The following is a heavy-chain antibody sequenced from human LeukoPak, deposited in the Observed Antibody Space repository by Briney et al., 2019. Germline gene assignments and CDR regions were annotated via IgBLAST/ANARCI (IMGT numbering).Heavy chain of an antibody. V-gene: IGHV3-43*01. CDR1: GFTFDDYT. CDR2: ISWDGGST. J-gene: IGHJ4*02. D-gene: IGHD5-24*01. CDR3: AKGDSRMATFSTIDY. Sequence: GGSLRLSCAASGFTFDDYTMHWVRQAPGKGLEWVSLISWDGGSTYYADSVKGRFTISRDNSKNSLYLQMNSLRTEDTALYYCAKGDSRMATFSTIDYWGPGTLVTVSP.